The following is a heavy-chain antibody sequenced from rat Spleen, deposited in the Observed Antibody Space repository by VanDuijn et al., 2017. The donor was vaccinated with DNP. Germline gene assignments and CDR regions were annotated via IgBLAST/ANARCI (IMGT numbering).Heavy chain of an antibody. CDR1: GFSLTSYT. CDR2: ISSGGST. Sequence: QVQLKESGPGLVQPSQTLSLTCTVSGFSLTSYTVSWVRQPPGKGLEWIAAISSGGSTYYNSALKSRLSISRDTSKSQVFLKMNSLQTEDTAMYFCARFYYYSGGAYYFDYWGQGVMVTVSS. J-gene: IGHJ2*01. CDR3: ARFYYYSGGAYYFDY. D-gene: IGHD1-1*01. V-gene: IGHV2-6*01.